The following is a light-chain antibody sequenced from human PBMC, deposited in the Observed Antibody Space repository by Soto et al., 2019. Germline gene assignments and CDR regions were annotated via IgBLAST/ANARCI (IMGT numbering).Light chain of an antibody. Sequence: NFMLTQPHSVSESPGKTVTISCTRSSGSIASNYVQWYRQRPGTSPTNVIYDNSQRPSGVPDRFSGSIDISSNSASLIISGLDNEDEADYYCQSYDSSFWVFGGGTKLTVL. J-gene: IGLJ3*02. CDR1: SGSIASNY. V-gene: IGLV6-57*01. CDR3: QSYDSSFWV. CDR2: DNS.